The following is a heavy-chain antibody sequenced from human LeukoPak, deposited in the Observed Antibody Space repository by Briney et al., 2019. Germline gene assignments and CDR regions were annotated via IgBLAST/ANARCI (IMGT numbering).Heavy chain of an antibody. CDR3: AKDREPLTSSGWPRAYFDY. J-gene: IGHJ4*02. Sequence: WGSLRLSCAGSGFTFSSNGMSRLRQGPGKGREWFLALSRSDGSTYYADSVKGRFTIFRDNSKNTLYLQMNSLRAEDTAVYYCAKDREPLTSSGWPRAYFDYWGQGALVTVSS. CDR2: LSRSDGST. CDR1: GFTFSSNG. D-gene: IGHD6-19*01. V-gene: IGHV3-23*01.